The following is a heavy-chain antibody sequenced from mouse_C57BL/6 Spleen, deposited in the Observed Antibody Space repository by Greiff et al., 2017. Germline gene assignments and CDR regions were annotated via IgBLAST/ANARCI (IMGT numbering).Heavy chain of an antibody. CDR2: ISYDGSN. CDR1: GYSITSGYY. CDR3: ARGGFYDGYYVLFDY. Sequence: EVQVVESGPGLVKPSQSLSLTCSVTGYSITSGYYWNWIRQFPGNKLEWMGYISYDGSNNYNPSLKNRISITRDTSKNQFFLKLNSVTTEDTATYYCARGGFYDGYYVLFDYWGQGTTLTVSS. D-gene: IGHD2-3*01. V-gene: IGHV3-6*01. J-gene: IGHJ2*01.